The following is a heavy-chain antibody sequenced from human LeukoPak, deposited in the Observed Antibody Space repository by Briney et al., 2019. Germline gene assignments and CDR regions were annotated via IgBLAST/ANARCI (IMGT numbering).Heavy chain of an antibody. Sequence: GSLRLSCAASGFTFSSCWMSWVRQAPGKGLEWVANIKQDGSEKYYVDSVKGRFTISRDNAKNSLYLQMNSLRAEDTAVYYCARDLRSPPYWGQGTLVTVSS. D-gene: IGHD3-10*01. CDR2: IKQDGSEK. CDR1: GFTFSSCW. CDR3: ARDLRSPPY. V-gene: IGHV3-7*01. J-gene: IGHJ4*02.